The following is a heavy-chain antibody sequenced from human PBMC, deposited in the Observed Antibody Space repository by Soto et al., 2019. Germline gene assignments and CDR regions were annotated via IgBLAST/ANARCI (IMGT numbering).Heavy chain of an antibody. CDR1: GYTLTELS. CDR3: ATDITPRTQNAFDI. V-gene: IGHV1-24*01. CDR2: FDPEDGET. J-gene: IGHJ3*02. Sequence: GASVKVSCKVSGYTLTELSMHWVRQAPGKGLEWMGGFDPEDGETIYAQKFQGRVTMTEDTSTDTAYMELSSLRSEDTAVYYCATDITPRTQNAFDIWGQGTMVTVSS.